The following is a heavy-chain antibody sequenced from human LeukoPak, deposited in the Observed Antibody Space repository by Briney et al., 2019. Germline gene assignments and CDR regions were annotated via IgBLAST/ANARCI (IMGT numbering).Heavy chain of an antibody. J-gene: IGHJ5*02. CDR1: GGSISSSSYY. V-gene: IGHV4-39*07. Sequence: SETLSLTCTVSGGSISSSSYYWGWIRQPPGKGLEWIGSIYYSGSTNYNPSLKSRVTISVDTSKNQFSLKLSSVTAADTAVYYCARGPMVRGVIGWFDPWGQGTLVTVSS. CDR3: ARGPMVRGVIGWFDP. CDR2: IYYSGST. D-gene: IGHD3-10*01.